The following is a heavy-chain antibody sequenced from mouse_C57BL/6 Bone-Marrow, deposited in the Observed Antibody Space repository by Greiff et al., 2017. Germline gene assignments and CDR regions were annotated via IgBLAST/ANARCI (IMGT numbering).Heavy chain of an antibody. V-gene: IGHV1-76*01. CDR2: IYPGSGNT. CDR3: SSGTNWDYAIED. Sequence: QVQLKQSGAELVRPGASVKLSCKASGYTFTDYYIHWVKQRPGQGLEWIARIYPGSGNTYYNEKFKGKATLTADKSSSTAYMQLSSLTSSDSAVSVCSSGTNWDYAIEDWGQGTTGTVYS. CDR1: GYTFTDYY. D-gene: IGHD4-1*01. J-gene: IGHJ4*01.